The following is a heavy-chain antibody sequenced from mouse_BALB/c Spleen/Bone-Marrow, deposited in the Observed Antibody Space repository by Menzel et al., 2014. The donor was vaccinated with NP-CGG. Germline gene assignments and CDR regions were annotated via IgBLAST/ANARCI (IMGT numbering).Heavy chain of an antibody. J-gene: IGHJ2*01. CDR3: ARDLYYYGFDY. Sequence: VHLVESGPGLVAPSQSLSITCTVSGFSLTDYGVNWVRQPPGQNLEWLGMIWGDGSTDYNSALKSRLSISKDNSQSQVFLKMNSLETDDTARYYCARDLYYYGFDYWGQGTTLTVSS. V-gene: IGHV2-6-7*01. CDR2: IWGDGST. CDR1: GFSLTDYG. D-gene: IGHD1-1*01.